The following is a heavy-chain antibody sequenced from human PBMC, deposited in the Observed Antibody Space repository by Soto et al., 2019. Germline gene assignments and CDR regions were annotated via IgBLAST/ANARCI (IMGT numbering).Heavy chain of an antibody. Sequence: GGSLRLSCVASGHTFQNYAMTWVRQAPGKGLEWVSGISGSGGSTYYADSVKGRFTISRDNSKNTLYLQMNSLRAEDTAVYYCARVRERPMEGAGSAPRGHGTL. CDR2: ISGSGGST. CDR1: GHTFQNYA. J-gene: IGHJ1*01. V-gene: IGHV3-23*01. CDR3: ARVRERPMEGAGSAP. D-gene: IGHD2-8*01.